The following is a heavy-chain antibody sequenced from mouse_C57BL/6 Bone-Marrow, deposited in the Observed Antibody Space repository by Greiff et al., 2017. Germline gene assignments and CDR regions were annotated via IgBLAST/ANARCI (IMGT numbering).Heavy chain of an antibody. CDR1: GYTFTDYY. CDR2: INPNNGGT. J-gene: IGHJ2*01. V-gene: IGHV1-26*01. CDR3: TRDYNGSSWYFDY. Sequence: VQLQQSGPELVKPGASVKISCKASGYTFTDYYMNWVKQSHGKSLEWIGDINPNNGGTSYNQKLKGKATLTVDKSSSTAYMELCSLTSEDSAVYYCTRDYNGSSWYFDYWGQGTILTVSS. D-gene: IGHD1-1*01.